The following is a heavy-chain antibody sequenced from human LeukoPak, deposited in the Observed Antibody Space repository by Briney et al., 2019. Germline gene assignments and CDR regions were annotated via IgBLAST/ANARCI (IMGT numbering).Heavy chain of an antibody. D-gene: IGHD5-12*01. Sequence: SETLSLTCAVYGGSFSGYYWSWIRQPPGKGLEWIGEINHSGSTNYNPSLKSRVTISVDTSKNQFSLKLSSVTAADTAVYYCARDSGYDYPFDYWGQGTLVTVSS. CDR2: INHSGST. CDR1: GGSFSGYY. V-gene: IGHV4-34*01. CDR3: ARDSGYDYPFDY. J-gene: IGHJ4*02.